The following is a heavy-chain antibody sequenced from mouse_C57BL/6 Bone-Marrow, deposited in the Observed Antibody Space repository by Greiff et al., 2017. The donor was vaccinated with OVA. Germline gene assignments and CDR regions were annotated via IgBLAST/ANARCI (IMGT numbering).Heavy chain of an antibody. CDR3: ARSLLRNLFYWYVDV. J-gene: IGHJ1*03. CDR2: IYWDDDK. V-gene: IGHV8-12*01. Sequence: QVTLKESGPGILQSSQTLSLTCSFSGFSLSTSGMGVSWIRQPSGQGLEWLAHIYWDDDKRYNPSLKSRLTISKDTSRNQVFLKITSVDTADTATYYCARSLLRNLFYWYVDVWGTGTTVTVSS. CDR1: GFSLSTSGMG. D-gene: IGHD1-1*01.